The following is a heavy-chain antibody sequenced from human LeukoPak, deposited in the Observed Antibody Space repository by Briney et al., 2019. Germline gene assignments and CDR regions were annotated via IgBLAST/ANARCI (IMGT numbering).Heavy chain of an antibody. Sequence: SQTLSLTCTVSGGSISSGSYYWSWIRQPAGKGLEWIGRIYTSGSTNHNPSLKSRVTISVDTSKNQFSLKLSSVTAADTAVYYCAREPRLRSTTVTTGWYFDLWGHGTLVTVSS. V-gene: IGHV4-61*02. CDR1: GGSISSGSYY. CDR3: AREPRLRSTTVTTGWYFDL. J-gene: IGHJ2*01. CDR2: IYTSGST. D-gene: IGHD4-17*01.